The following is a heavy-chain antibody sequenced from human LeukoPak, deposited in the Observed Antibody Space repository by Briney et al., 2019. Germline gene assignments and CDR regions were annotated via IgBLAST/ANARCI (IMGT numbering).Heavy chain of an antibody. Sequence: GGSLRLSCAASGFTFSSYGMHWVRQAPGKGLEWVAVISYDGSNKYYADSVKGRFTISRDNSKNTLYLQMNSLRAEDTAVYYCAKGCRGYCSIWDNWFDPWGQGTLVTVSS. CDR2: ISYDGSNK. D-gene: IGHD2-2*01. V-gene: IGHV3-30*18. CDR1: GFTFSSYG. CDR3: AKGCRGYCSIWDNWFDP. J-gene: IGHJ5*02.